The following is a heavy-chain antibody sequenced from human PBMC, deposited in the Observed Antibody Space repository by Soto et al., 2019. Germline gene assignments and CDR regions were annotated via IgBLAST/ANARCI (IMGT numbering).Heavy chain of an antibody. J-gene: IGHJ6*02. Sequence: ASVKVSCKASGGTFSSYAISWVRQAPGQGLEWMGWISAYNGNTNYAQKLQGRVTMTTDTSTSTAYMELRSLRSDDTAVYYCARERFWSGYLDVWGQGTTVTVSS. V-gene: IGHV1-18*01. CDR1: GGTFSSYA. CDR3: ARERFWSGYLDV. CDR2: ISAYNGNT. D-gene: IGHD3-3*01.